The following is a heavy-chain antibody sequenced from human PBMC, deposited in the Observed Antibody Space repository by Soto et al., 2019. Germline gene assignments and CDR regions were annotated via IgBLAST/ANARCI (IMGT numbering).Heavy chain of an antibody. CDR2: ISGSGGST. Sequence: GGSLRLSCAASGFTFSSYAMSWVRQAPGKGLEWVSAISGSGGSTYYADSVKGRFTISRDNSKNTLYLQMNSLRAEDTAVYYCAKQDDYVWGSYRPDGPFDYWGQGTLVTVSS. J-gene: IGHJ4*02. D-gene: IGHD3-16*02. CDR3: AKQDDYVWGSYRPDGPFDY. V-gene: IGHV3-23*01. CDR1: GFTFSSYA.